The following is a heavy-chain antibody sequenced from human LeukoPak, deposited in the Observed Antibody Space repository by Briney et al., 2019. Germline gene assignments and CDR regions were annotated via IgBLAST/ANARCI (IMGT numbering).Heavy chain of an antibody. CDR3: AYAPTGAYDALHF. CDR2: INPLSGGT. D-gene: IGHD1-1*01. V-gene: IGHV1-2*02. Sequence: GASVRVSCKASGYTLSAYYMHWVRQAPGQGLQWVGWINPLSGGTNTAQNLLGRLTMTRDATINTVHMDLSSLRSDDTAVYFCAYAPTGAYDALHFWGQGTMVTVSS. J-gene: IGHJ3*01. CDR1: GYTLSAYY.